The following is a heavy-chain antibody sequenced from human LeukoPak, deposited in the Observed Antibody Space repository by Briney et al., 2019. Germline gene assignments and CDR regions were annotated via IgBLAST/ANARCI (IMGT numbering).Heavy chain of an antibody. CDR2: ISYDGSNK. Sequence: GGSLRLSCAASGFTFSSYAMHWVRQAPGKGLEWVAVISYDGSNKYYADSVKGRFTISRDNSKNTLYLQMNSLRAEDTAVYYCARDHSDYGDYGLDLWGRGTLVTVSS. V-gene: IGHV3-30-3*01. D-gene: IGHD4-17*01. J-gene: IGHJ2*01. CDR3: ARDHSDYGDYGLDL. CDR1: GFTFSSYA.